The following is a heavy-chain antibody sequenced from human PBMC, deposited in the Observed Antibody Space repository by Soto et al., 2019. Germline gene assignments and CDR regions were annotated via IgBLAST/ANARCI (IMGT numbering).Heavy chain of an antibody. J-gene: IGHJ3*02. Sequence: ASVKVSCKASGYTFTSYFISWVRQAPGQGLEWMGWISAYNGNTNYAQKLQGRVTMTTDTSTSTAYMELRSLRSDDTAVYYCARKDSLGYCSSTSCYGLVRHGAFYIWGQGTMVTVSS. CDR1: GYTFTSYF. CDR2: ISAYNGNT. V-gene: IGHV1-18*01. D-gene: IGHD2-2*01. CDR3: ARKDSLGYCSSTSCYGLVRHGAFYI.